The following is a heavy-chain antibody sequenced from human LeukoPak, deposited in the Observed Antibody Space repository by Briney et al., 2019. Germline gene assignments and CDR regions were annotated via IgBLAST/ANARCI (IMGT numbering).Heavy chain of an antibody. CDR3: ARVGGRDIVVVPAAADYYMDV. J-gene: IGHJ6*03. V-gene: IGHV4-30-4*08. Sequence: SETLSLTCTVSGGSISSGDYYWSWIRQPPGKGLEWIGYIYYSGSTYYNPSLKSRITISVDTSKNQFSLKLSSVTAADTAVYYCARVGGRDIVVVPAAADYYMDVWGKGTTVTVSS. CDR1: GGSISSGDYY. D-gene: IGHD2-2*01. CDR2: IYYSGST.